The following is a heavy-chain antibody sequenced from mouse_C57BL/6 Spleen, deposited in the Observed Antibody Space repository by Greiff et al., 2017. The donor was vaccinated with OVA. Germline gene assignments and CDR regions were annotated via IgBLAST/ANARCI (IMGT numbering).Heavy chain of an antibody. V-gene: IGHV5-17*01. Sequence: EVKLVESGGGLVKPGGSLKLSCAASGFTFSDYGMHWVRQAPEKGLEWVAYISSGSSTIYYADTVKGRFTISRDNAKNTLFLQMTSLRSEDTAMYYCASGYEYDEGAWFAYWGQGTLVTVSA. J-gene: IGHJ3*01. CDR2: ISSGSSTI. CDR1: GFTFSDYG. D-gene: IGHD2-4*01. CDR3: ASGYEYDEGAWFAY.